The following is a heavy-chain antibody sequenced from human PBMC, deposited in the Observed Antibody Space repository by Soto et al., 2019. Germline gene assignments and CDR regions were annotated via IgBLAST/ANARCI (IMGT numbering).Heavy chain of an antibody. CDR3: AKVYTRGSFACLDS. CDR2: MSAGSGDT. V-gene: IGHV1-8*01. CDR1: RDSFTNND. J-gene: IGHJ5*01. D-gene: IGHD3-10*01. Sequence: GAAVKDSCKACRDSFTNNDVSWVRPATGQGLEWMGWMSAGSGDTEYAQKFQGRVTMTTENSMGTAYMELSSLESDDTAVYYSAKVYTRGSFACLDSWGQVPLVTVSS.